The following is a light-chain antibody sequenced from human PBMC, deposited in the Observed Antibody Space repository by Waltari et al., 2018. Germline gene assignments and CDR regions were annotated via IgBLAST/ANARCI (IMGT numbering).Light chain of an antibody. Sequence: SYELTQPPSVSVSPGQTATITSPGDHLADKNVCWYQQRPGQSTLLVIFQDFKRPSGIPERFSGSNSGQTATLTISGTQAIDEADYYCQALDRSRNAVIFGGGTKLTVL. V-gene: IGLV3-1*01. J-gene: IGLJ2*01. CDR1: HLADKN. CDR3: QALDRSRNAVI. CDR2: QDF.